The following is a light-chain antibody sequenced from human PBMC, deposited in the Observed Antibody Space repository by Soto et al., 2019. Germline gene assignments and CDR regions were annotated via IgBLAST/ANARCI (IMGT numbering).Light chain of an antibody. CDR2: KAS. J-gene: IGKJ1*01. CDR3: QQYNNYPWT. V-gene: IGKV1-5*03. Sequence: IQMIQSPSSLSASVGDRVTITCRASQSISSWLAWYQQKPGKAPNLLIYKASTLDSGVPSRFSGSGSGTEFTLTISSLQPDDFATYYCQQYNNYPWTFGQGTKVDIK. CDR1: QSISSW.